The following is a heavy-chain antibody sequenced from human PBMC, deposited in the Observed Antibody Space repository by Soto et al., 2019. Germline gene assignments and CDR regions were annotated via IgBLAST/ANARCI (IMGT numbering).Heavy chain of an antibody. J-gene: IGHJ6*04. V-gene: IGHV3-74*01. D-gene: IGHD3-10*01. Sequence: EVQLVESGGGLVQPGGSLRLSCAASGFTLSGRSMHWVRQAPGKGLVWVSGVDHAGTDSTYADSVKGRFTSSRDNAKNMLYLQMNSLRVDDTAVYYCARGWFGPDVWGKGTTVTVSS. CDR1: GFTLSGRS. CDR3: ARGWFGPDV. CDR2: VDHAGTDS.